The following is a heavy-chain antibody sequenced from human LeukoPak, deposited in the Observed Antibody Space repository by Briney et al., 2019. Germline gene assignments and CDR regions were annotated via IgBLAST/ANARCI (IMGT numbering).Heavy chain of an antibody. V-gene: IGHV4-34*01. CDR2: INHSGST. D-gene: IGHD6-19*01. J-gene: IGHJ4*02. CDR3: VRLKYSSGWYWDY. Sequence: PSETLSLTCAVYGGSFSGYYWSWIRRPPGKGLEWIGEINHSGSTNYNPSLKSRVTISVDTSKNQFSLKLSSVTAADTAVYYCVRLKYSSGWYWDYWGQGTLVTVSS. CDR1: GGSFSGYY.